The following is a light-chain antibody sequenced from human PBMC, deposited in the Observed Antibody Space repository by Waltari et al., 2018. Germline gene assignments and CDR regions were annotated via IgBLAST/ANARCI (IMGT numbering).Light chain of an antibody. Sequence: QSALTQPASVSGSPGQSITISCTGTSSAVGGYNYVPWYQQHPGKAPKLLIYDVSNRPSWVSNRFSGSKSGNTASLTISGLQAEDEADYYCSSYTSSSTRVVFGGGTKLTVL. CDR3: SSYTSSSTRVV. J-gene: IGLJ2*01. CDR1: SSAVGGYNY. CDR2: DVS. V-gene: IGLV2-14*03.